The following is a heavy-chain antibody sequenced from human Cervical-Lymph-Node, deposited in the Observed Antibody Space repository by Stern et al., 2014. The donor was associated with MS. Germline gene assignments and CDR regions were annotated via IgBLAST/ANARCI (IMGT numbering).Heavy chain of an antibody. CDR3: ARGPNEHWGGHYNSNGMDV. CDR2: VNPNTGGP. CDR1: GYTFTAYY. J-gene: IGHJ6*02. Sequence: QVQLEESGAAVKKPGASVKVSCKASGYTFTAYYLHWVRQAPGQGLAWMGWVNPNTGGPSYAPKFHGLIILTRDTSTRTALMEMSTLTSDDTAFYYCARGPNEHWGGHYNSNGMDVWGQGTAVTVSS. V-gene: IGHV1-2*02. D-gene: IGHD2-21*01.